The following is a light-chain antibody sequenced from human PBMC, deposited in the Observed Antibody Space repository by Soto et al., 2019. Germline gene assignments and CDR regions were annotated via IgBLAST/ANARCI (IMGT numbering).Light chain of an antibody. J-gene: IGKJ1*01. CDR2: ESS. CDR1: QSISGS. V-gene: IGKV1-5*03. CDR3: QQYNGYWT. Sequence: DIQMTQSPSTLSASVGDRVTITCRASQSISGSLAWYQQKPGKAPNLLIYESSNLKSGVLSRFSGSGSGTEYTLTISSLQPDDSASYYCQQYNGYWTFGQGTRVEIK.